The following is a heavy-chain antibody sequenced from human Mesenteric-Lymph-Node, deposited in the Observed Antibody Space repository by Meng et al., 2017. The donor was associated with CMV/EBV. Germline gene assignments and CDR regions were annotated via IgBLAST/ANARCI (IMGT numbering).Heavy chain of an antibody. D-gene: IGHD2-2*02. CDR2: MNPNSGNT. CDR1: GYTFTSYD. J-gene: IGHJ5*02. V-gene: IGHV1-8*03. Sequence: ASVKVSCKASGYTFTSYDINWVRQATGQGLEWMGWMNPNSGNTGYAQRFQGRVTITRNTSISTAYMELSSLRSEDTAVYYCARGQRPDKSYYCSSTSCYTDFNWFDPWGQGTLVTVSS. CDR3: ARGQRPDKSYYCSSTSCYTDFNWFDP.